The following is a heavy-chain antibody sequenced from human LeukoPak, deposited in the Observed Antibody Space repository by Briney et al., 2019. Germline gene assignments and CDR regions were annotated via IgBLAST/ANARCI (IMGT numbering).Heavy chain of an antibody. J-gene: IGHJ4*02. D-gene: IGHD5-18*01. CDR2: ITGGGGT. CDR1: GFTFRSYA. Sequence: PGGPLRLSCAASGFTFRSYAMSWVRQAPGKGLEWVSGITGGGGTYYPDSVKGRFSISRDNSKNTLYLQMNSLRAEDTAVYYCAKVIALDTSMGIFDYWGQGTLVTVSS. V-gene: IGHV3-23*01. CDR3: AKVIALDTSMGIFDY.